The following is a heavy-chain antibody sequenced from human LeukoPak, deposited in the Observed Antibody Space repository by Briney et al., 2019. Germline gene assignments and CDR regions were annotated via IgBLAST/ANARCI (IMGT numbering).Heavy chain of an antibody. CDR2: IDSNRGGT. J-gene: IGHJ4*02. CDR3: AKGGSGSGYLYYFDY. D-gene: IGHD3-10*01. Sequence: ASAKVSCKASGYSFSDFPVHWVRQAPGQGLEWMGRIDSNRGGTSYAQNFQGRVTMTRDTSISTAYMEVSGLTSDDTAVYYCAKGGSGSGYLYYFDYWGQGTLVSVSS. CDR1: GYSFSDFP. V-gene: IGHV1-2*06.